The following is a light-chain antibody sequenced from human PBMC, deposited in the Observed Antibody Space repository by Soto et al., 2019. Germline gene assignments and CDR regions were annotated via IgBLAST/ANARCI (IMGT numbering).Light chain of an antibody. CDR3: FSFTTTRTHV. V-gene: IGLV2-14*01. CDR1: SSDIGAYDY. CDR2: EXX. J-gene: IGLJ1*01. Sequence: QSVLTQPASVSGSPGQSITISCTGTSSDIGAYDYVSWFQQHPGKAPKLMISEXXXXHXGVSNPFYGYKSGNTAYLTISGLQVEDEAEYFCFSFTTTRTHVFGTGTKVDVL.